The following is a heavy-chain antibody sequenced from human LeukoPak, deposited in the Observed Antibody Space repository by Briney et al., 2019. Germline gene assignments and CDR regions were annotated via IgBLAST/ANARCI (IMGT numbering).Heavy chain of an antibody. CDR3: ARALSGTYYIYFFDY. V-gene: IGHV5-51*01. J-gene: IGHJ4*02. D-gene: IGHD1-26*01. CDR2: INPGDSET. CDR1: GYSFTSYW. Sequence: GESLKISCEAAGYSFTSYWIGWVRQMPGKGLEWMGIINPGDSETRYSPSFQGQVTISADNSISTAYLQWSSLKASDTAIYFCARALSGTYYIYFFDYWGQGTLVTVSS.